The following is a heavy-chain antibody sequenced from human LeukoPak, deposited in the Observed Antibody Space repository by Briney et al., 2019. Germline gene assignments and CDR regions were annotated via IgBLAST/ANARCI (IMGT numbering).Heavy chain of an antibody. CDR1: GYIFTSYG. D-gene: IGHD3-10*01. V-gene: IGHV1-18*01. CDR2: ISAYNGNT. Sequence: ASVKVSCKASGYIFTSYGISWVRQAPGQGLEWMGWISAYNGNTNYTQKLQGRVTMTTDTSTSTAYMELRSLRSDDTAVYYCGRDVVKRFGEFRLHTFDYWGQGTLVTVSS. J-gene: IGHJ4*02. CDR3: GRDVVKRFGEFRLHTFDY.